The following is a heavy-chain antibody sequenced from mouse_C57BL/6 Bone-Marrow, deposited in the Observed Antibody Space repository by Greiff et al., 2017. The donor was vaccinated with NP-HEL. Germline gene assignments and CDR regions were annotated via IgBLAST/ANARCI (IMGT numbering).Heavy chain of an antibody. V-gene: IGHV5-4*01. D-gene: IGHD1-1*01. J-gene: IGHJ4*01. CDR2: ISDGGSYT. CDR3: ARGHYYSSTRYAMDY. Sequence: EVHLVESGGGLVKPGGSLKLSCAASGFTFSSYAMSWVRQTPEQRLEWVATISDGGSYTYYPDNVKGRFTISRDNAKNNLYLQMSHLKSEDTAMYDCARGHYYSSTRYAMDYWGQGTSVTVSS. CDR1: GFTFSSYA.